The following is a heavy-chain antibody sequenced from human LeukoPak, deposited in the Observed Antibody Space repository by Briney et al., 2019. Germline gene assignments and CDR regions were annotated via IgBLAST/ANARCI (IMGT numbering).Heavy chain of an antibody. CDR2: IKQHGSEK. Sequence: GGSLRLSCAASGFTFSSNWMSWVRQAPGKGLEWVANIKQHGSEKYYVDSVKGPFTISRDDAKTELYLQMNSLRAEDTAVYSCAREGREAAGFDYWGQRTLVTASS. CDR3: AREGREAAGFDY. CDR1: GFTFSSNW. D-gene: IGHD6-13*01. J-gene: IGHJ4*02. V-gene: IGHV3-7*01.